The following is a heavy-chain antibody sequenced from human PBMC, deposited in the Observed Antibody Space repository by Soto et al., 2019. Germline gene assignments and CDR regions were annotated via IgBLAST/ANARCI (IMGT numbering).Heavy chain of an antibody. D-gene: IGHD6-13*01. V-gene: IGHV3-30*04. CDR1: GCNFRRYA. CDR3: ASAAHTSSWNWLDP. J-gene: IGHJ5*02. CDR2: ISYDGSLE. Sequence: QGKLVESGGGVVQAGRSLRLSCAASGCNFRRYAIHWVRQAPGKGLEWVAVISYDGSLEYYADSVKGRFTISRDNSKNTLYLQMNSLRGEDTAVYYCASAAHTSSWNWLDPWGQGTLVTVSS.